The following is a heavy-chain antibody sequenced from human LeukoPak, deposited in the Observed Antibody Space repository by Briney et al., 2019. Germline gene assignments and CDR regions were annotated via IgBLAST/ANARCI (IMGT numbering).Heavy chain of an antibody. Sequence: GGSLRLSCAASGFTFSSYNMNWVRQAPGKGLEWISYISSRGTVSYADSVEGRFTISRDNAKNSLYLQMNSLRAEDTAVYYCARGAYVWGSYRFIDYWGQGTLVTVSS. J-gene: IGHJ4*02. CDR1: GFTFSSYN. V-gene: IGHV3-48*04. D-gene: IGHD3-16*02. CDR3: ARGAYVWGSYRFIDY. CDR2: ISSRGTV.